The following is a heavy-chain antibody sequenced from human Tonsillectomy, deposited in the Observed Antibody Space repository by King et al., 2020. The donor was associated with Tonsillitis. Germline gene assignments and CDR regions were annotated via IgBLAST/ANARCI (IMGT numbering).Heavy chain of an antibody. CDR2: IIPIFGTT. CDR3: AREKRYSSSSWGYYYYYMDV. V-gene: IGHV1-69*01. Sequence: VQLVQSGAEVKKPGSSVKVSCKASGGTFSSYAISWVRQAPGQGLEWMGGIIPIFGTTNYAQKFQGRVTITADESTSSASMELSSLRSEDTAVYYCAREKRYSSSSWGYYYYYMDVWGKGTTVTVSS. CDR1: GGTFSSYA. D-gene: IGHD6-6*01. J-gene: IGHJ6*03.